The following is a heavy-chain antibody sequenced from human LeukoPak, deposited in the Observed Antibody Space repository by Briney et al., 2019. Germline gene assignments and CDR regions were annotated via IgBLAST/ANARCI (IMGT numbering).Heavy chain of an antibody. CDR2: IYHSGST. V-gene: IGHV4-30-2*01. CDR3: ARGLIGGYGDYEGAGGWFDP. D-gene: IGHD4-17*01. CDR1: GGSISSGGYS. Sequence: PSQTLSLTCAVSGGSISSGGYSWSWIRQPPGKGLEWIGYIYHSGSTYYNPSLKSRVTISVDRSKNQFSLKLSSVTAADTAVYYCARGLIGGYGDYEGAGGWFDPWGQGTLVTVSS. J-gene: IGHJ5*02.